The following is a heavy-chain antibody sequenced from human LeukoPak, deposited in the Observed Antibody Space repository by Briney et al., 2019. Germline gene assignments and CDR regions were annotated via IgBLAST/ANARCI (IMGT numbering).Heavy chain of an antibody. CDR1: GGSISGYS. V-gene: IGHV4-4*07. Sequence: SETLSLTCTVSGGSISGYSWSWIRQPAGKGLEWIGHIYPSGNANYSPSLKGLITMSVDTSKNQFSLKVTSVTAADTAVYYCARDHDSSGIYYRGTFDIWGQGTMVTVSS. CDR3: ARDHDSSGIYYRGTFDI. J-gene: IGHJ3*02. CDR2: IYPSGNA. D-gene: IGHD3-22*01.